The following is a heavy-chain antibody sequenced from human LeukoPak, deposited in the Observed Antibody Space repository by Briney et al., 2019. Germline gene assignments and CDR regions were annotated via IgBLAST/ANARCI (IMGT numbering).Heavy chain of an antibody. Sequence: ASVKVSCKASGYTFTGYYMHWVRQAPGQGLEWMGWINPNSGGTNYAQKFQGRVTMTRDTPISTAYMELSRLRSDDTAVYYCARGGSSGYFISDYWGQGTLVTVSS. CDR3: ARGGSSGYFISDY. D-gene: IGHD3-22*01. CDR2: INPNSGGT. J-gene: IGHJ4*02. CDR1: GYTFTGYY. V-gene: IGHV1-2*02.